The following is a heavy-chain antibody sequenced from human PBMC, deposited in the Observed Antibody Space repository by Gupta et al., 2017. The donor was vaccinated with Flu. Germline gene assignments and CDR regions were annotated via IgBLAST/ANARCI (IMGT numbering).Heavy chain of an antibody. Sequence: SNYWRSWVRHMPGKGLEWVATLKQDGSDQDYGDSVKGRFTISRDSAKNSLYLQMNGLRVEDTAVYYCARGSHDSKYRCFETWGQGTRVTVSS. J-gene: IGHJ5*02. CDR3: ARGSHDSKYRCFET. D-gene: IGHD4-4*01. CDR1: SNYW. CDR2: LKQDGSDQ. V-gene: IGHV3-7*01.